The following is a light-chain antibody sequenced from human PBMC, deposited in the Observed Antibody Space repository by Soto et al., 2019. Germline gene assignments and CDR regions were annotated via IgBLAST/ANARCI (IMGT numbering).Light chain of an antibody. Sequence: SLFTQFPAPPSLSPRERATPSRRASQSVSSYLAWYQQKPGQAPRLLIYDASNRATGIPARFSGSGSGTDFTLTISSLEPEDFAVYYCQQRSNWITVGQGTRLEIK. V-gene: IGKV3-11*01. CDR3: QQRSNWIT. J-gene: IGKJ5*01. CDR2: DAS. CDR1: QSVSSY.